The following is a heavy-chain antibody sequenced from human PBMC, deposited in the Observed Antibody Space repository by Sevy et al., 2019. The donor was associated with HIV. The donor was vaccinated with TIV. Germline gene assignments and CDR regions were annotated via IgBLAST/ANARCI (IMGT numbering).Heavy chain of an antibody. CDR1: GGSISSSSYY. D-gene: IGHD3-10*01. Sequence: SETLSLTCTVSGGSISSSSYYWGWIRQPPGKGLEWIGSISYSGSTYYNPSLKSRVTISVDTSKNQFSLKLSSVTAADTAVYYCARRNYLNYSDYWGQGTLVTVSS. V-gene: IGHV4-39*01. CDR2: ISYSGST. J-gene: IGHJ4*02. CDR3: ARRNYLNYSDY.